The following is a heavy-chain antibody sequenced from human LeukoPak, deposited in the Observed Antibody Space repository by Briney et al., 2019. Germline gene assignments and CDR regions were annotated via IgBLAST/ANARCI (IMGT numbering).Heavy chain of an antibody. CDR1: GGSFSGYY. V-gene: IGHV4-34*01. D-gene: IGHD2/OR15-2a*01. Sequence: SETLSLTCAVYGGSFSGYYWSWVRQPPGKGLEWIGEINHSGSTNYNPPLKSRVTISVDTSKNQFSLKLSSVTAADTAVYYCARPRGHYYLDAFDIWGQGTMVTVSS. CDR3: ARPRGHYYLDAFDI. J-gene: IGHJ3*02. CDR2: INHSGST.